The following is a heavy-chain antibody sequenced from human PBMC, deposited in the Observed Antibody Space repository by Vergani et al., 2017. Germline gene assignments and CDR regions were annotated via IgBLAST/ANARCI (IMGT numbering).Heavy chain of an antibody. CDR1: GGSISSYY. J-gene: IGHJ5*02. V-gene: IGHV4-59*01. CDR2: IYYSGST. CDR3: ARAYMTTVTTXLDP. Sequence: QVQLQESGPGLVKPSETLSLTCTVSGGSISSYYWSWIRQPPGKGLEWIGYIYYSGSTNYNPSLKSRVTISVDTSKNQFSLKLSSVTAADTAVYYCARAYMTTVTTXLDPWGQGTLVTVSS. D-gene: IGHD4-17*01.